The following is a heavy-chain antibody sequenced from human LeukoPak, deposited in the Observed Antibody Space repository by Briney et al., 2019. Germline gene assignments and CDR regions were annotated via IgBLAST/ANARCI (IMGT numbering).Heavy chain of an antibody. CDR1: GGTFSSYA. V-gene: IGHV1-69*04. D-gene: IGHD5-18*01. CDR2: IIPILGIA. Sequence: SVKVSCKASGGTFSSYAISWVRQAPGQGLEWMGRIIPILGIANYAQKFQGRVTITADKSTSTAYMELSSLRSEDTAVYYCARGGYSYGFDYWGQGTLVTVSS. J-gene: IGHJ4*02. CDR3: ARGGYSYGFDY.